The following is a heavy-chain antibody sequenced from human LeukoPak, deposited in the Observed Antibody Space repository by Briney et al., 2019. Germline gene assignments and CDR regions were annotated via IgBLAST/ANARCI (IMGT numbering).Heavy chain of an antibody. D-gene: IGHD3-22*01. V-gene: IGHV3-20*04. CDR3: ARDKHYYDSSNYV. CDR1: GFTFSSYG. J-gene: IGHJ4*02. Sequence: GGSLRLSCAASGFTFSSYGMSWVRQGPGKGLEWVSGINWNGGTTGYADSVRGRFTISRDNAKNSLYLQMNSLRAEDTALYYCARDKHYYDSSNYVWGQGTLVTVSS. CDR2: INWNGGTT.